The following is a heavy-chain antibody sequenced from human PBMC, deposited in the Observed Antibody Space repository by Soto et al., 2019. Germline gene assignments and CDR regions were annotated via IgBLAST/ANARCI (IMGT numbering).Heavy chain of an antibody. D-gene: IGHD3-3*01. V-gene: IGHV3-48*01. J-gene: IGHJ3*02. Sequence: PGGSLRLSCAASGFTFSSYSMNWVRQAPGKGLAWVSYISSSSSTIYYADSVKGRFTISRDNAKNSLYLQITSLRAEYTAVYYCARAIGLLEWFPYDAFDIWGQGTMVTVS. CDR1: GFTFSSYS. CDR3: ARAIGLLEWFPYDAFDI. CDR2: ISSSSSTI.